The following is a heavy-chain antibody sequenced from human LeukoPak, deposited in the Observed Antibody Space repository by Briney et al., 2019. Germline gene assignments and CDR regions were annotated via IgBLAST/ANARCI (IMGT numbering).Heavy chain of an antibody. J-gene: IGHJ3*02. Sequence: SETLSLTCTVSGGSISSYYWSWIRQPAGKGLEWIGRIYTTGSTNYSPSLKSRVTISVDTSKNQFSLKLSSVTAADTAVYYCAIEAYCGGDCYTYAFDIWGQGTMVTVSS. CDR2: IYTTGST. V-gene: IGHV4-4*07. CDR3: AIEAYCGGDCYTYAFDI. D-gene: IGHD2-21*01. CDR1: GGSISSYY.